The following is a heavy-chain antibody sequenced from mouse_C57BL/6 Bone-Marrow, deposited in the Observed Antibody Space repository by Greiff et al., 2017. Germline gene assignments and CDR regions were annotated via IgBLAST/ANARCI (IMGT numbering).Heavy chain of an antibody. CDR3: ARWLPFAY. J-gene: IGHJ3*01. D-gene: IGHD2-2*01. CDR2: INPNNGGT. Sequence: VQLQQSGPELVKPGASVKISCKASGYTFTDYYMNWVKQSHGKSLEWIGDINPNNGGTSYNQKFKGKATLTVDKSSSTAYMELRSLTSEDSAVYYCARWLPFAYWGQGTLVTFSA. CDR1: GYTFTDYY. V-gene: IGHV1-26*01.